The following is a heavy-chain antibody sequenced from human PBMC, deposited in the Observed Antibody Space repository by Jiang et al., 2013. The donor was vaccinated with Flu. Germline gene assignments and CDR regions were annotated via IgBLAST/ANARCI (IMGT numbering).Heavy chain of an antibody. Sequence: GSGLVKPSETLSLTCTVSGGSISSSSYYWGWIRQPPGKGLEWIGSIYYSGSTYYNPSLKSRVTISVDTSKNQFSLKLSSVTAADTAVYYCARGWEIIAAASMDVWGQGTTVTVSS. D-gene: IGHD6-13*01. CDR1: GGSISSSSYY. CDR2: IYYSGST. CDR3: ARGWEIIAAASMDV. J-gene: IGHJ6*02. V-gene: IGHV4-39*01.